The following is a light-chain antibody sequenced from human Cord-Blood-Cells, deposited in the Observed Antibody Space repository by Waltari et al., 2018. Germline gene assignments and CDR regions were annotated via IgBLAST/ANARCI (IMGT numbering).Light chain of an antibody. CDR3: CSYAGSSTFV. Sequence: QSALTQPASVSGSPGQAITISCTGNSSDVGSYNHVSWYQQHPGKAPKLMIYEGSKRPSGVSNRFSGSTSGTTASPTISGLQAEDEADYYCCSYAGSSTFVFGTGTKVTVL. V-gene: IGLV2-23*01. CDR2: EGS. CDR1: SSDVGSYNH. J-gene: IGLJ1*01.